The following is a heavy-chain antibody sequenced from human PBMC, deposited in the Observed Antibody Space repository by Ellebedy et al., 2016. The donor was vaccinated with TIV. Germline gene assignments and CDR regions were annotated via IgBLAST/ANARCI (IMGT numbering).Heavy chain of an antibody. D-gene: IGHD3-22*01. V-gene: IGHV4-31*03. CDR1: GGSISSGGYY. CDR2: IYYSGST. CDR3: ARGRARSYYYDSSGSQRFDY. Sequence: SETLSLTXTVSGGSISSGGYYWSWIRQHPGKGLEWIGYIYYSGSTYYNPSLKSRVTISVDTSKNQFSLKLSSVTAADTAVYYCARGRARSYYYDSSGSQRFDYWGQGTLVTVSS. J-gene: IGHJ4*02.